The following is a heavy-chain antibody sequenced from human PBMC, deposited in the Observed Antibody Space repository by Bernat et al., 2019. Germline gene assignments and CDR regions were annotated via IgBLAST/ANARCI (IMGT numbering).Heavy chain of an antibody. CDR2: IDWADDK. D-gene: IGHD3-16*02. Sequence: QVTLKESGPALVKPTQTLTLTCTFSGFSLSTSGMRVSWIRQPPGKALEWLARIDWADDKFYSTSLKTRLTISKDTSKNQVVLTMTNMDPVDTATYYCARTALHLGELSPEYYFDYWGQGTLVTVSS. J-gene: IGHJ4*02. V-gene: IGHV2-70*04. CDR1: GFSLSTSGMR. CDR3: ARTALHLGELSPEYYFDY.